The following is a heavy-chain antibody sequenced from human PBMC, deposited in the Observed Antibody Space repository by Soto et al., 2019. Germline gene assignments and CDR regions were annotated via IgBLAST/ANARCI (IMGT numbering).Heavy chain of an antibody. CDR2: ISYDGSNK. J-gene: IGHJ6*02. CDR1: GFTFSSYG. Sequence: VQLVESGGGVVQPGRSLRLSCAASGFTFSSYGMHWVRQAPGKGLEWVAVISYDGSNKYYADSVKGRFTISRDNSKNTLYLQMNSLRAEDTAVYYCAKDTGVSGRGMDVWGQGTTVTVSS. CDR3: AKDTGVSGRGMDV. V-gene: IGHV3-30*18. D-gene: IGHD3-10*01.